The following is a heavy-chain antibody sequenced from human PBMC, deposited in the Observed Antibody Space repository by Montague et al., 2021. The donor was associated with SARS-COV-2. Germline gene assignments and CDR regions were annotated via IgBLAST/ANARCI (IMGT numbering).Heavy chain of an antibody. J-gene: IGHJ4*02. CDR1: GGSFSGHY. D-gene: IGHD2-8*01. CDR3: ATITLGYCTNGVCQPPDY. CDR2: INHSGST. V-gene: IGHV4-34*01. Sequence: SETLSLTCAVYGGSFSGHYWNWIRQPPGKGLEWIGEINHSGSTNNNPSLKSRVTMSVDTSKNQFSLKLSSVTAADTAVYYCATITLGYCTNGVCQPPDYWGQGTLVTVSS.